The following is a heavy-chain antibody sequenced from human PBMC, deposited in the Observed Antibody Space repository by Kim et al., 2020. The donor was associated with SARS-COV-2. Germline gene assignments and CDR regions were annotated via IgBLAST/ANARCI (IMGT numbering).Heavy chain of an antibody. CDR3: ARAMIEDAFDI. V-gene: IGHV3-33*05. Sequence: GGSLRLSCAASGFTFSSYGMHWVRQAPGKGLEWVAVISYDGSNKYYADSVKGRFTISRDNSKNTLYLQMNSLRAEDTAVYYCARAMIEDAFDIWGQGTMVTVSS. CDR2: ISYDGSNK. CDR1: GFTFSSYG. J-gene: IGHJ3*02. D-gene: IGHD3-22*01.